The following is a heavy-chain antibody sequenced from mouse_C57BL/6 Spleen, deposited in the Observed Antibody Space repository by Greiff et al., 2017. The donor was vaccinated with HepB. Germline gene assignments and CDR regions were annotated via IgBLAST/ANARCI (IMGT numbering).Heavy chain of an antibody. D-gene: IGHD3-2*02. CDR3: GREGQLRLRDFDY. V-gene: IGHV1-82*01. Sequence: QVQLQQSGPELVKPGASVKISCKASGYAFSSSWMNWVKQRPGKGLEWIGRIYPGDGDTNYNGKFKGKATLTADKSSSTAYMQLSSLTSEDSAVYFCGREGQLRLRDFDYWGQGTTLTVSS. J-gene: IGHJ2*01. CDR2: IYPGDGDT. CDR1: GYAFSSSW.